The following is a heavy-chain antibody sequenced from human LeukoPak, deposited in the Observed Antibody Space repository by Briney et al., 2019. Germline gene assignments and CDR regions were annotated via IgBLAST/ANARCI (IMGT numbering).Heavy chain of an antibody. CDR1: GFTFSSYW. Sequence: GRSLRLSCAASGFTFSSYWMHWVRQAPGKGPVWVSRIDGPGSSTNYADSVKGRFTISRDNAKNTLYLQMNSLRAEDTAVYYCARSRSFGNYNWFDPWGQGTLVTVSS. CDR2: IDGPGSST. D-gene: IGHD3-10*01. V-gene: IGHV3-74*01. J-gene: IGHJ5*02. CDR3: ARSRSFGNYNWFDP.